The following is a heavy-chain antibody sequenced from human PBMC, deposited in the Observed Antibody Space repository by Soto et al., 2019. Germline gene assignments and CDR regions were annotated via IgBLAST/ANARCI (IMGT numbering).Heavy chain of an antibody. V-gene: IGHV3-48*02. CDR2: ISSSSTI. CDR1: GFTFSTYS. CDR3: ARGTSSPEF. Sequence: EVQLVESGGGLVQPGGSLRLSCGASGFTFSTYSMNWVRQAPGKGLEWVSYISSSSTISYADSVKGRFTISSDNAKNSLFLQMDSPRDEDPAVYYFARGTSSPEFWGQRTTVTVSS. J-gene: IGHJ6*02.